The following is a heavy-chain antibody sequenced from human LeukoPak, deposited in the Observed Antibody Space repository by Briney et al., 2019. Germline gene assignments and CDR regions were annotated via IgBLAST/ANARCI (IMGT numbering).Heavy chain of an antibody. CDR3: ARWYGDPDAFDI. D-gene: IGHD4-17*01. CDR1: GFTVSSNY. CDR2: IYSGGST. Sequence: GGSLGLSCAASGFTVSSNYMSWVRQAPGKGLEWVSVIYSGGSTYYADSVKGRFTISRDNSKNTLYLQMNSLRAEDTAVYYCARWYGDPDAFDIWGQGTMVTVSS. J-gene: IGHJ3*02. V-gene: IGHV3-66*01.